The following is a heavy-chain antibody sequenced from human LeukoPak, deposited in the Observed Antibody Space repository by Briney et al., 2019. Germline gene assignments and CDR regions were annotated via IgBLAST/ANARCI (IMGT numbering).Heavy chain of an antibody. D-gene: IGHD3-16*01. CDR3: ARGDDYSWFLFRY. CDR1: GGSISSYY. Sequence: SETLSLTCAVSGGSISSYYWSWIRQPPGKGLEWIGYIYYSGSTNYNPSLKSRVTISVDTSKNQFSLKLSSVTAADTAVYYCARGDDYSWFLFRYWGQGTLVTVSS. V-gene: IGHV4-59*01. CDR2: IYYSGST. J-gene: IGHJ4*02.